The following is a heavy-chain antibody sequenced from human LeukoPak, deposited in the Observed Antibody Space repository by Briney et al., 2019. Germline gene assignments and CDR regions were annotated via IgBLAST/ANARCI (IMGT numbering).Heavy chain of an antibody. CDR3: AKDSPLGGSGWDDFDD. CDR2: ISGSGGST. V-gene: IGHV3-23*01. J-gene: IGHJ4*02. CDR1: GFTFSSYA. Sequence: GGSLRLSCAASGFTFSSYAMSWVRQAPGKGLEWVSAISGSGGSTYYAGSVKGRFTISRDNSKNTLYLQMNSLRAQDTAVYYCAKDSPLGGSGWDDFDDGGQGTLVTVYS. D-gene: IGHD6-19*01.